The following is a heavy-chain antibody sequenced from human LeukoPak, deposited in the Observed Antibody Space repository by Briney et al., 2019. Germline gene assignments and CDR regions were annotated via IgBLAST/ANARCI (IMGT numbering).Heavy chain of an antibody. CDR2: ISAYNGNT. D-gene: IGHD3-22*01. CDR3: ARDGSYYDSSGYPFDY. V-gene: IGHV1-18*01. Sequence: ASVKVSCKASGYTFTSYGISWVRQAPGQGLEWMGWISAYNGNTNYAQKLQGRVTMTTDTSTSTAHMELRSLRSDDAAVYYCARDGSYYDSSGYPFDYWGQGTLVTVSS. J-gene: IGHJ4*02. CDR1: GYTFTSYG.